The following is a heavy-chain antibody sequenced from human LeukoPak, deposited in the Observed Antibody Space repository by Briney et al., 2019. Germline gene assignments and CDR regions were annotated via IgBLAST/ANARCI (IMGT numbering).Heavy chain of an antibody. CDR3: ARAEISVTTGDLDL. CDR1: GYTFSGYY. V-gene: IGHV1-2*02. CDR2: INPHSGYT. J-gene: IGHJ5*02. Sequence: GASLKVSCKASGYTFSGYYIHWVRQAPGQGLEWVGWINPHSGYTKFAQKFQGRVTMTRDTSSSTAYMELKRLASDDTAVYYCARAEISVTTGDLDLWGQGALVIVSS. D-gene: IGHD4-17*01.